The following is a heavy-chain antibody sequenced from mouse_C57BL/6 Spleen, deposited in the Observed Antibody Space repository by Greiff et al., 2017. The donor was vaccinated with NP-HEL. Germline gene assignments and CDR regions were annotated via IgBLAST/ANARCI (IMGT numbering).Heavy chain of an antibody. D-gene: IGHD3-2*02. Sequence: QVQLQQSGPELVKPGASVKISCKASGYAFSSSWMNWVKQRPGKGLEWIGRIYPGDGDTNYNGKFKGKATLTADKSSSTAYMQLSSLTSEDSAVYFCARSSSGYFWFAYWGQGTLVTVSA. V-gene: IGHV1-82*01. J-gene: IGHJ3*01. CDR2: IYPGDGDT. CDR3: ARSSSGYFWFAY. CDR1: GYAFSSSW.